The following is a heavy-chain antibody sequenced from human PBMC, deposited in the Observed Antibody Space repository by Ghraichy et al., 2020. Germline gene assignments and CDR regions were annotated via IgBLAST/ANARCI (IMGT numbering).Heavy chain of an antibody. D-gene: IGHD3-16*02. J-gene: IGHJ4*03. CDR2: ISHSGVT. CDR3: ARGRRRYSDYVGGSYHYSNFDF. V-gene: IGHV4-34*01. Sequence: SETLSLTCAVYGGSFSGYYWSWILQPPGKGLEWIGEISHSGVTNYNPSLKSRVTISVDTSKNQFSLKLNSVTAADTAVYYCARGRRRYSDYVGGSYHYSNFDFWGHGNLVTVSS. CDR1: GGSFSGYY.